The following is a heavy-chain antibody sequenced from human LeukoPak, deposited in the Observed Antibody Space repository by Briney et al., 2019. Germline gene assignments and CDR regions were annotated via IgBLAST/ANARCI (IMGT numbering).Heavy chain of an antibody. CDR2: INPSGGST. CDR3: ARAAVGDYCSSTSCYLDAFDI. Sequence: ASVKVSCKASGYTFTSYYMHWVRQAPGQGLEWMGIINPSGGSTSYAQKFQGRVTMTRDMSTSTVYMELSSLRSEDTAVYYCARAAVGDYCSSTSCYLDAFDIWGQGTVVTVSS. CDR1: GYTFTSYY. J-gene: IGHJ3*02. D-gene: IGHD2-2*01. V-gene: IGHV1-46*01.